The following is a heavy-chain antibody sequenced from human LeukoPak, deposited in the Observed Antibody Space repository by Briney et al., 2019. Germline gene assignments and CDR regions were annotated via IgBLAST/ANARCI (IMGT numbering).Heavy chain of an antibody. CDR3: TRDLGHCTGGTCFPSGPADY. CDR1: GFTFSSHW. D-gene: IGHD2-15*01. J-gene: IGHJ4*02. CDR2: IDGDGSNT. V-gene: IGHV3-74*01. Sequence: QPGGSLRLSCAASGFTFSSHWMHWVRQAPGKGLVWVSLIDGDGSNTNYADSVKGRFVISRDNAKNTLFLQMSSLRADDTGVYYCTRDLGHCTGGTCFPSGPADYWGQGTLVTVSS.